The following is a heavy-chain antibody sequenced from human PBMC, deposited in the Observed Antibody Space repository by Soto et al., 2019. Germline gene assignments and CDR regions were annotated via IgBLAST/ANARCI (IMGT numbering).Heavy chain of an antibody. CDR2: VHHSWGS. Sequence: QVQLQESGPGLVKPSETLSLSCTVSGGSISSYYWSWFRQSPGKRMEWIGYVHHSWGSSYNPSLHSRVPISLDTTKSKFSLKLTSVTATDTTVYYCARQGFGPLHGLVDVWGQGTKVTVSS. V-gene: IGHV4-59*08. D-gene: IGHD3-10*01. CDR1: GGSISSYY. CDR3: ARQGFGPLHGLVDV. J-gene: IGHJ6*02.